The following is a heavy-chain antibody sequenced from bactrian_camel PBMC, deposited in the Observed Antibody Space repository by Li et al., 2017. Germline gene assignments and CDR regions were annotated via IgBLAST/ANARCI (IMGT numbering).Heavy chain of an antibody. CDR1: GFTFSTQD. CDR2: INRGGDIT. V-gene: IGHV3S1*01. Sequence: HVQLVESGGGLVQPGGSLRLSCVVSGFTFSTQDVAWVRQAPGVGLERVSAINRGGDITYYTDSVKGRFTIPRDNGENTLDLQLNSVTSEDMAMYYCVKEGARTSGARGPRSPSP. CDR3: VKEGARTS. J-gene: IGHJ4*01.